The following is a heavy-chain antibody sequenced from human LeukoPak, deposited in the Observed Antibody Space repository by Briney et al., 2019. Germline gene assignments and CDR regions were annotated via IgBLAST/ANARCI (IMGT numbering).Heavy chain of an antibody. V-gene: IGHV4-39*07. J-gene: IGHJ4*02. CDR2: IYHSGST. CDR1: GGSISSSSYY. Sequence: PSETLSLTCTVSGGSISSSSYYWGWIRQPPGKGLEWIGSIYHSGSTYYNPSLKSRVTISVDTSKNQFSLKLSSVTAADTAVYYCARGPYGSGSHFDYWGQGTLVTVSS. CDR3: ARGPYGSGSHFDY. D-gene: IGHD3-10*01.